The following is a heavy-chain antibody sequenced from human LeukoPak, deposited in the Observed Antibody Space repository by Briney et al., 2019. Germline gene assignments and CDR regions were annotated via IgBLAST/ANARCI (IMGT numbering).Heavy chain of an antibody. CDR1: GFSFSNYG. CDR2: VSYDGSNK. CDR3: AEDWRWKQNIYGMNV. J-gene: IGHJ6*02. D-gene: IGHD5-24*01. Sequence: PGGSLRLSCAASGFSFSNYGMHWGRQVPGKGLEWVAVVSYDGSNKYYTDSVKGRFTISRDNAKNTLYLQMNSLRAEDTAVYYCAEDWRWKQNIYGMNVWGQGTTVTVSS. V-gene: IGHV3-30*18.